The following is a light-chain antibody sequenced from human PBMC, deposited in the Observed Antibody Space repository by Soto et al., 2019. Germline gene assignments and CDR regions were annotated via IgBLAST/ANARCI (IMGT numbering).Light chain of an antibody. V-gene: IGKV1-9*01. J-gene: IGKJ1*01. CDR2: DAS. CDR3: QQYNSYSWT. Sequence: IQLTQSPSSLSASVGDRVTITCRASQGITSYLAWYQQKPGKAPKLLIYDASTLQSGVPSRFSGSGSGTDFTLTISSLQPDDFATYYCQQYNSYSWTFGQGTKVDIK. CDR1: QGITSY.